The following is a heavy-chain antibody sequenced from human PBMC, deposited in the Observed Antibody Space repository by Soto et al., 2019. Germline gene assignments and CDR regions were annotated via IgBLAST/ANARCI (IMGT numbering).Heavy chain of an antibody. Sequence: QVQLVQSGAEVKKPGASVKVSCKVSGYTLTELSMHWVRQAPGKGLEWMGGFDPEDGETLYAQKFQGRVTMTEDTSTDTAYMELSSLRSEDTAVYYCATDPQVAQPFSLAFDIWGQGTMVTVSS. D-gene: IGHD2-15*01. CDR1: GYTLTELS. CDR3: ATDPQVAQPFSLAFDI. CDR2: FDPEDGET. J-gene: IGHJ3*02. V-gene: IGHV1-24*01.